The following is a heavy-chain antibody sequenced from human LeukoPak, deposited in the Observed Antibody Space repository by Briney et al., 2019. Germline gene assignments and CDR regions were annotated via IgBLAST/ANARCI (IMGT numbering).Heavy chain of an antibody. CDR1: GGSISSGDYY. J-gene: IGHJ4*02. Sequence: SETLSLTCTVSGGSISSGDYYWSWIRQPPGKGLEWIGYIYYSGSTYYNPSLKSRVTISVDTSKNQFSLKLSSVTAADTAVYYCARHVRRFHYFDYWGQGTLVTVSS. CDR3: ARHVRRFHYFDY. CDR2: IYYSGST. V-gene: IGHV4-30-4*08. D-gene: IGHD2/OR15-2a*01.